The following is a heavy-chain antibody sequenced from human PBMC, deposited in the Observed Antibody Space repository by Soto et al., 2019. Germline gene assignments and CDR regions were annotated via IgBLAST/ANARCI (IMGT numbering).Heavy chain of an antibody. D-gene: IGHD3-3*01. CDR3: ARDLSGFLEWFHDY. Sequence: GASVKVSCKVSGYTFTGYYMHWVRQAPGQGLEWMGWINPNSGGTNYAQKFQGRVTMTRDTSISTAYMELSRLRSDDTAVYYCARDLSGFLEWFHDYWGQGTLVTVSS. CDR1: GYTFTGYY. J-gene: IGHJ4*02. CDR2: INPNSGGT. V-gene: IGHV1-2*02.